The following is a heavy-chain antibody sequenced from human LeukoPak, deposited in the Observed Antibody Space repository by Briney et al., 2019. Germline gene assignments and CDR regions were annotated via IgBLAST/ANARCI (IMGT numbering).Heavy chain of an antibody. CDR3: ARGYRYFDW. Sequence: GGSLRLSCAASGFTFSTYAMSWVRRPPGKGLEWVSLISASGGTTYYAESVKGRFTISRDNSKNTMFVQMNSLRAEDTAVYYCARGYRYFDWWGQGTLVTVSS. D-gene: IGHD3-9*01. V-gene: IGHV3-23*01. CDR1: GFTFSTYA. CDR2: ISASGGTT. J-gene: IGHJ4*02.